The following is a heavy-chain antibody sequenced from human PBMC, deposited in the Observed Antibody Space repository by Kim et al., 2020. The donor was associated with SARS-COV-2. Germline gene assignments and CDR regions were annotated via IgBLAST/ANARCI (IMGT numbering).Heavy chain of an antibody. D-gene: IGHD6-13*01. V-gene: IGHV4-61*01. CDR3: ATSYKATAGA. Sequence: SETLSLTCTVSGGSVSSGSYYWNWFRQPPGKGLEWIGYIYYSWSTNYNPSLKSRVTISVDTSKNQFSLKLGSVTAADTAVYYCATSYKATAGAWGQGTLVTVSS. CDR1: GGSVSSGSYY. J-gene: IGHJ4*02. CDR2: IYYSWST.